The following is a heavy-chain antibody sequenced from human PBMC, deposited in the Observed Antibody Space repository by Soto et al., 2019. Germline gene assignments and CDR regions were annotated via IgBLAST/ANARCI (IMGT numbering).Heavy chain of an antibody. CDR2: IYYSGST. J-gene: IGHJ6*02. D-gene: IGHD3-10*01. CDR3: ARDDPHYYGSGSYYNERNYYYYGMDV. V-gene: IGHV4-30-4*01. Sequence: SETLSLTCTVSGGSISSGDYYWSWIRQPPGKGLEWIGYIYYSGSTYYNPSLKNRVTISVDTSKNQFSLKLSSVTAADTAVYYCARDDPHYYGSGSYYNERNYYYYGMDVWGQGTTVTVSS. CDR1: GGSISSGDYY.